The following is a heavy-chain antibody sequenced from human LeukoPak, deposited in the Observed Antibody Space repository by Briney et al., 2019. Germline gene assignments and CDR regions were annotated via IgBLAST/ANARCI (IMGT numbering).Heavy chain of an antibody. V-gene: IGHV3-53*01. J-gene: IGHJ4*02. CDR1: GYSFTSYW. D-gene: IGHD1-1*01. CDR2: IYSGGST. Sequence: GESLKISCKGSGYSFTSYWIGWVRQAPGKGLEWVSVIYSGGSTYYADSVKGRFTISRDNSKNTLYLQLNSLRAEDTAVYYCVISGYWGQGTLVSVSS. CDR3: VISGY.